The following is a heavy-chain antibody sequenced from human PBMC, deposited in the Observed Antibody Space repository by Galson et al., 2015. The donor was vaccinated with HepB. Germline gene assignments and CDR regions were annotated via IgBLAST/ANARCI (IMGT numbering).Heavy chain of an antibody. D-gene: IGHD3-10*01. CDR3: VGRIDY. J-gene: IGHJ4*02. Sequence: SLRLSCAASGFTFSSYAMHWVRQAPGKGLEWVAVISYDGSNKYYADSVKGRFTISRDNSKNTLYLQMNSLRAEDTAVYYCVGRIDYWGQGTLVTVSS. V-gene: IGHV3-30*04. CDR1: GFTFSSYA. CDR2: ISYDGSNK.